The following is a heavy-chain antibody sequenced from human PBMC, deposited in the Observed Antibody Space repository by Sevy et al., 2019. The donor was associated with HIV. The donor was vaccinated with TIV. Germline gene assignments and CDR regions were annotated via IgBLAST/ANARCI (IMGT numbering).Heavy chain of an antibody. Sequence: ASVKVSCXAXXXXXXSYGXXXVRQAPRQGLEWMGWINGHNGNTNYVQNLQGRVTMTTDTSTNTAYMELRSLRSDDTAVXYCARDXYDGXXXXXGXXXXXGQGTLVTVSS. CDR2: INGHNGNT. V-gene: IGHV1-18*01. CDR3: ARDXYDGXXXXXGXXXX. J-gene: IGHJ4*02. CDR1: XXXXXSYG. D-gene: IGHD3-22*01.